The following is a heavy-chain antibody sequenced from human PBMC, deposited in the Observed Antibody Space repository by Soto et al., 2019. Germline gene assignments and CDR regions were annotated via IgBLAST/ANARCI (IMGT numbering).Heavy chain of an antibody. D-gene: IGHD6-19*01. CDR2: IGSSSSSI. J-gene: IGHJ4*02. V-gene: IGHV3-21*02. Sequence: EVQLVESGGGLLKPGGSLRLSCAASGFTFSSYSMNWIRQAPGKGLEWVSSIGSSSSSIYYADSVKGRFSISRDNAKNSLYLQMSSLRVEDTAVYYCARGHISGGDYWGQGTLVTVSS. CDR1: GFTFSSYS. CDR3: ARGHISGGDY.